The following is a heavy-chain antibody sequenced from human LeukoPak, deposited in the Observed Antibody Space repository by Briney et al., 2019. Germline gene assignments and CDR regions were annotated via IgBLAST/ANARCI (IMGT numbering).Heavy chain of an antibody. CDR3: ARSSGKWSGDYYYHYMDV. D-gene: IGHD3-3*01. V-gene: IGHV4-59*01. CDR2: TNYSGRI. CDR1: GDSISSYY. J-gene: IGHJ6*03. Sequence: SETLSLTCTVPGDSISSYYWSWIRQPPEKDLNGMGITNYSGRINYNPSLKSRVTISVDTSKNQFSLKLSSVTAADTAVYYCARSSGKWSGDYYYHYMDVWGRGTTVTISS.